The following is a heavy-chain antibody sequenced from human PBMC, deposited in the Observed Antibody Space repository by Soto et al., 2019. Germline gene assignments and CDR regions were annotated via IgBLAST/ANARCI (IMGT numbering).Heavy chain of an antibody. CDR2: SNHSGST. CDR3: ARGRNYDYIWGSYREKNFDY. D-gene: IGHD3-16*02. V-gene: IGHV4-34*01. J-gene: IGHJ4*02. CDR1: GGSFSGYY. Sequence: QVQLQQWGAGLLKPSETLSLTCAVYGGSFSGYYWSWIRQPPGKGLEWIGESNHSGSTNYNPSLKSRVTISVDTAKNQFSLKLSSVTAADTAVYYCARGRNYDYIWGSYREKNFDYWGQGTLVTVSS.